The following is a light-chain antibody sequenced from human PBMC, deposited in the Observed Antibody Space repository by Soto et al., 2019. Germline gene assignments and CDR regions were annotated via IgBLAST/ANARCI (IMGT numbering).Light chain of an antibody. CDR3: QQSSTTPYT. J-gene: IGKJ2*01. V-gene: IGKV1-39*01. Sequence: DIPMTQSPSSLSAAVGDRVTITCRASQSISSYLNWYQQKPGQAPKLLVFAASSLQSGVPSRFSGSGSGTEFTLTISSLQREDFATYYCQQSSTTPYTFGRGTKLAIK. CDR2: AAS. CDR1: QSISSY.